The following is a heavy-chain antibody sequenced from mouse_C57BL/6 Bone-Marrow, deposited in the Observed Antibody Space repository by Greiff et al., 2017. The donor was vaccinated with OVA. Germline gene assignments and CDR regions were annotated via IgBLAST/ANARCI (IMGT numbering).Heavy chain of an antibody. V-gene: IGHV1-54*01. CDR3: ASGGRYYGSSYGFAY. D-gene: IGHD1-1*01. Sequence: QVQLQQSGAELVRPGTSVKVSCKASGYAFTNYLIEWVKQRPGQGLEWIGVINPGSGGTNYNEKFKGKATLTADKSSSTAYMQLSSLTSEDSAVYFCASGGRYYGSSYGFAYWGQGTLVTVSA. CDR1: GYAFTNYL. CDR2: INPGSGGT. J-gene: IGHJ3*01.